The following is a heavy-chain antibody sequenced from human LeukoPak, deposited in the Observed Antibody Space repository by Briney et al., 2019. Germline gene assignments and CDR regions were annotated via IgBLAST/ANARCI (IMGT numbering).Heavy chain of an antibody. CDR1: GFKFDAYP. CDR3: AKGKINHDGAFDI. D-gene: IGHD1-14*01. Sequence: GGSLKLSCAASGFKFDAYPMSWVRQAPGKGLEWVSSISDSGGITHYAESVRGRFSLSRDNFEKTLYLEMNGLSAEDTAVYYCAKGKINHDGAFDIWGQGTRVIVAS. V-gene: IGHV3-23*01. J-gene: IGHJ3*02. CDR2: ISDSGGIT.